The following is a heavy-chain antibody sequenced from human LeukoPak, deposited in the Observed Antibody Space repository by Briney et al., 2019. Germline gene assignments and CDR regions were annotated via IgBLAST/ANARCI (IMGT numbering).Heavy chain of an antibody. CDR3: ARVGYCSSTSCTKSSAFDP. CDR2: VNWNGGST. V-gene: IGHV3-20*04. CDR1: GFTFDDYG. J-gene: IGHJ5*02. Sequence: GGSLRLSCAASGFTFDDYGMSWVRQAPGKGLEWVSGVNWNGGSTGYADSVKGRFTISRDNAKNSLYLQINSLRAEDTALYYCARVGYCSSTSCTKSSAFDPWGQGTLVTVSS. D-gene: IGHD2-2*01.